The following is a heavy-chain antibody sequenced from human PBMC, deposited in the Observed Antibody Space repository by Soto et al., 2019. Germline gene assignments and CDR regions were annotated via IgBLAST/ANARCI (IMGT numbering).Heavy chain of an antibody. J-gene: IGHJ6*02. V-gene: IGHV1-18*01. CDR3: ARDGPPAYYYYYGMDV. CDR2: ISAYNGNT. Sequence: QVQLVQSGAEVKKPGASVKVSCKASGYTFTSYGISWVRQAPGQGLEWMGWISAYNGNTNYAQKLQGRVTMTTDTPTSTAYMELRSLRSDDTAVYYCARDGPPAYYYYYGMDVWGQGTTVTVSS. CDR1: GYTFTSYG.